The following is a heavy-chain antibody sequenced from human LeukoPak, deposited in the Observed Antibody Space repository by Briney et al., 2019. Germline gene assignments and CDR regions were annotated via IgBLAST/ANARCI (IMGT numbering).Heavy chain of an antibody. CDR3: ARLPFLVVVPAASYFDY. CDR1: GGSISSSSYY. Sequence: PSETLSLTCTVSGGSISSSSYYWGWIRQPPGKGLEWIGSIYYSGSTYYNPSLKSRVTISVDTPKNQFPLKLSSVTAADTAVYYCARLPFLVVVPAASYFDYWGQGTLVTVPS. J-gene: IGHJ4*02. CDR2: IYYSGST. D-gene: IGHD2-2*01. V-gene: IGHV4-39*06.